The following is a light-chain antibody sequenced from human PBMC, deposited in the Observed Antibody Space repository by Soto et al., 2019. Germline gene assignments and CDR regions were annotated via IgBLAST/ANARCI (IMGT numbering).Light chain of an antibody. Sequence: DIQMTQSPSTLSASVGDRVTITCRASQRISSWLAWYQQKPGKAPKLLIYRASSLESGVPSRFSGSGSGTEFTLTISSLQPDDFATYYCQQYNTDSPAFGQGTRLEMK. CDR3: QQYNTDSPA. CDR2: RAS. V-gene: IGKV1-5*03. CDR1: QRISSW. J-gene: IGKJ5*01.